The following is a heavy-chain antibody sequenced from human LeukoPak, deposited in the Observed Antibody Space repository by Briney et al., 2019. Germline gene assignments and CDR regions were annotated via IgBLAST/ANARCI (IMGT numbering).Heavy chain of an antibody. D-gene: IGHD2-15*01. Sequence: GGSLRLSCTASGFTFGDYVMSWVRQAPGKGLEWVGFIRSKAYGGTTKNATSVKGRFTISRDDSKSIAYLQMNSLKTEDTAVYYCTREERYCSGGSCYDYFDYWGQGTLVTVSS. J-gene: IGHJ4*02. CDR2: IRSKAYGGTT. CDR3: TREERYCSGGSCYDYFDY. V-gene: IGHV3-49*04. CDR1: GFTFGDYV.